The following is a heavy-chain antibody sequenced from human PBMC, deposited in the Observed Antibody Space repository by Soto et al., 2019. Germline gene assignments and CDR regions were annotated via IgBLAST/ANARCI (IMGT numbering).Heavy chain of an antibody. Sequence: ASVKVSCKASGYTFTGYYMHWVRQAPGQGLEWMGWINPNSGGTNYAQKFQGRVTMTRDTSISTAYMELSGLRSDDTAVYYCARVGCSSTSCYYYYGMDVWGQGTTVTVSS. J-gene: IGHJ6*02. CDR2: INPNSGGT. D-gene: IGHD2-2*01. V-gene: IGHV1-2*02. CDR3: ARVGCSSTSCYYYYGMDV. CDR1: GYTFTGYY.